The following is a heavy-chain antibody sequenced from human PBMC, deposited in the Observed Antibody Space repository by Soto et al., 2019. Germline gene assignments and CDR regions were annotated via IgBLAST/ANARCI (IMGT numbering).Heavy chain of an antibody. D-gene: IGHD6-6*01. J-gene: IGHJ6*03. Sequence: ASVKVSCKASGYTFTSYDINWVRQATGQGLEWMGWMNPNSGNTGYAQKFQGRVTMTRNTSISTAYMELSSLRSEDTAVYYCARWLAARHTWTWYYYMDVWGKGTTVTVSS. V-gene: IGHV1-8*01. CDR2: MNPNSGNT. CDR3: ARWLAARHTWTWYYYMDV. CDR1: GYTFTSYD.